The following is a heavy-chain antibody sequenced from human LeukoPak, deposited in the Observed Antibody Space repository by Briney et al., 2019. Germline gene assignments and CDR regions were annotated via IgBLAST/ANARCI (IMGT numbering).Heavy chain of an antibody. CDR3: ARETTVTSYAFDI. V-gene: IGHV4-31*03. CDR2: IYYSGST. Sequence: SETLSLTCTVSGGSISSGGYYWSWIPQHPGKGLEWIGYIYYSGSTYYNPSLKSRVTISVDTSKNQFSLKLSSVTAADTAVYYCARETTVTSYAFDIWGQGTMVTVSS. J-gene: IGHJ3*02. CDR1: GGSISSGGYY. D-gene: IGHD4-11*01.